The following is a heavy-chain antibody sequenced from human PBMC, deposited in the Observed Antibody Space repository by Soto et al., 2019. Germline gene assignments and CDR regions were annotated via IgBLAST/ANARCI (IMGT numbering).Heavy chain of an antibody. J-gene: IGHJ4*02. D-gene: IGHD2-2*01. Sequence: QVQLQQWGTGLLKPSETLSLTCAVYGESFSGFYWSWIRQPPGKGLEWIGEINHSGSSKYNPSLKSRVTISVDTSKNQFSLKLTSVTAADTAVYYCARQWNSSTIFDYWGQGNLVTVSS. V-gene: IGHV4-34*01. CDR1: GESFSGFY. CDR2: INHSGSS. CDR3: ARQWNSSTIFDY.